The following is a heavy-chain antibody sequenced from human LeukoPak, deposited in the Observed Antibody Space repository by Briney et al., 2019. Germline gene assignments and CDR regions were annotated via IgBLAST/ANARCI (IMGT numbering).Heavy chain of an antibody. Sequence: SETLSLTCTVSGYSISSGYYWGWIRQPPGKGLEWIGSIYHSGSTYYNPSLKSRVTISVDTSKNQFSLKLSSVTAADTAVYYCARHFIAAAGFDYWGQGTLVTVSS. CDR2: IYHSGST. CDR3: ARHFIAAAGFDY. V-gene: IGHV4-38-2*02. D-gene: IGHD6-13*01. J-gene: IGHJ4*02. CDR1: GYSISSGYY.